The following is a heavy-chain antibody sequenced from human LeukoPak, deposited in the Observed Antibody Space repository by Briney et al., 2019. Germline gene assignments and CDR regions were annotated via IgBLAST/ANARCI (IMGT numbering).Heavy chain of an antibody. D-gene: IGHD3-22*01. J-gene: IGHJ3*02. CDR3: ARMGTMSDAFDI. CDR2: ISSSGSTI. Sequence: GGSLRLSCAASGFTFSSYAMSWVRQAPGKGLEWVSYISSSGSTIYYADSVKGRFTISRDNAKNSLYLQMNSLRAEDTAVYYCARMGTMSDAFDIWGQGTMVTVSS. CDR1: GFTFSSYA. V-gene: IGHV3-48*04.